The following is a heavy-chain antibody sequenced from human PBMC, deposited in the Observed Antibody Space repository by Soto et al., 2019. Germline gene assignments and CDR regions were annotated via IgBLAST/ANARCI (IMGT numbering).Heavy chain of an antibody. CDR1: GGTFSSYA. J-gene: IGHJ4*02. CDR3: GSDIAVAGTGGE. V-gene: IGHV1-69*13. D-gene: IGHD6-19*01. CDR2: IIPSFGTA. Sequence: SVKVSCKASGGTFSSYAISWVRQAPGQGLEWMGGIIPSFGTANYAQKFQGRVTITADESTSTAYMELSSLRSEDTAVYYCGSDIAVAGTGGEWGQGTLVPVSS.